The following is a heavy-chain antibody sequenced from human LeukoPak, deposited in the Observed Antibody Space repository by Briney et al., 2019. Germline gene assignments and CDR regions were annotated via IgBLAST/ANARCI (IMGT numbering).Heavy chain of an antibody. J-gene: IGHJ4*02. CDR2: TSHDGSS. CDR3: VRGELGDFDN. D-gene: IGHD7-27*01. V-gene: IGHV4-38-2*02. CDR1: GYSISRSYL. Sequence: SETLPLTCTVSGYSISRSYLWGWVRQPPGKAPEWIGSTSHDGSSYQNPSLKSRVTISIDTSKNQFSLRMTSLTAADTAVYYCVRGELGDFDNWGRGILVTVSS.